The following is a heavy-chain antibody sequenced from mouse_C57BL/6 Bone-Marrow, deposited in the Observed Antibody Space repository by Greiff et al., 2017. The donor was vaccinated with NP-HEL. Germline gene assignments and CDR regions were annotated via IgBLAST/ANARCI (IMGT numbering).Heavy chain of an antibody. CDR3: ARSLSLLLLRFPLDV. CDR1: GYTFTSYW. V-gene: IGHV1-64*01. Sequence: VKLMESGAGLVKPGASVKLSCKASGYTFTSYWMHWVKQRPGQGLEWIGMIHPNRGSTNYNEKFKSKATLTVDKSSSTAYMQLSSLTSEDSAVYYCARSLSLLLLRFPLDVWGTGTTVTVSS. CDR2: IHPNRGST. D-gene: IGHD1-1*01. J-gene: IGHJ1*03.